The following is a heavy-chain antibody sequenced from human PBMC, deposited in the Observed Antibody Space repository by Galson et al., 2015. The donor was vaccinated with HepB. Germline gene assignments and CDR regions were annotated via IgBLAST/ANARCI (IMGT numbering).Heavy chain of an antibody. V-gene: IGHV1-18*01. CDR2: ISVYNGDT. J-gene: IGHJ5*02. D-gene: IGHD2-2*02. Sequence: SVKVSCKASGYTFSTYGVSWVRQAPGQGLEWMGWISVYNGDTNYAQNLQGRVTITTDTSTKTAYMELRSLRSDDTAVYYCARARYSSSPPDHWGQGTMVTVSS. CDR3: ARARYSSSPPDH. CDR1: GYTFSTYG.